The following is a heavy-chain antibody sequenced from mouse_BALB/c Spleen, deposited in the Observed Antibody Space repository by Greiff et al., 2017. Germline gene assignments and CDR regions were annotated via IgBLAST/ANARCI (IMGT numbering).Heavy chain of an antibody. D-gene: IGHD2-14*01. CDR3: VREDYRSNYAMDY. J-gene: IGHJ4*01. V-gene: IGHV10-1*02. Sequence: EVKLVESGGGLVQPKGSLKLSCAASGFTFNTYAMNWVRQAPGKGLEWVARIRSKSNNYATYYADSVKDRFTISRDDSQSMLYLQMNNLKTEDTAMDYCVREDYRSNYAMDYWGQGTSVTVSS. CDR1: GFTFNTYA. CDR2: IRSKSNNYAT.